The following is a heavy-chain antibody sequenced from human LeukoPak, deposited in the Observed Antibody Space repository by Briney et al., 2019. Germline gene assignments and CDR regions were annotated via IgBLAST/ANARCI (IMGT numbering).Heavy chain of an antibody. Sequence: AGGSPRLSCAASGFTFSSYEMNWVRQASGKGLEWVSYISSSGSTIYYADSVKGRFTISRDNAKNSLYLQMNSLRAEDTAVYYCAILPVEMATMFDYWGQGTLVTVSS. D-gene: IGHD5-24*01. CDR2: ISSSGSTI. CDR1: GFTFSSYE. J-gene: IGHJ4*02. CDR3: AILPVEMATMFDY. V-gene: IGHV3-48*03.